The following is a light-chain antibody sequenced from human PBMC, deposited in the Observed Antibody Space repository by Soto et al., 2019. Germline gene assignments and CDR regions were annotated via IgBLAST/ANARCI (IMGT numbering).Light chain of an antibody. CDR2: GAS. J-gene: IGKJ1*01. V-gene: IGKV3-20*01. CDR1: QSVSSSY. CDR3: QQYGSSSWT. Sequence: EIVLMQSQGTLSLSPGERAPLYCRASQSVSSSYLAWYQQKPGQAPRLLIYGASSRATGIPDRFSGSGSGTDFTLTISRLEPEDFAVDYGQQYGSSSWTFGQGTKVDIK.